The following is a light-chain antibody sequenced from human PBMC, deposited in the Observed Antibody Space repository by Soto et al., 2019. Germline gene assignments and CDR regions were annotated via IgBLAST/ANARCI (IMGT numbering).Light chain of an antibody. CDR1: TGAVTSGHY. J-gene: IGLJ2*01. CDR3: LVSYSRAVG. CDR2: DTT. Sequence: QAVVTQEPSLTVSPGGTVTLTCGSNTGAVTSGHYPYWFQQKPGQAPRTLIYDTTNKHSWTPARFSGSLLGGKAALTLSGAQPGDGADYYGLVSYSRAVGFGGGTKLTVL. V-gene: IGLV7-46*01.